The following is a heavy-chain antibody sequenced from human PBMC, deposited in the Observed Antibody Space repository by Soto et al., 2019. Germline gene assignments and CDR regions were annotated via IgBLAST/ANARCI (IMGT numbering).Heavy chain of an antibody. CDR1: GFAFGNYP. V-gene: IGHV3-23*01. J-gene: IGHJ3*02. CDR3: AKDRTMARGIRAFDI. Sequence: EAQLLQSGGGLVPPGGSLRLSCVASGFAFGNYPMAWFRQTPGKGLQWISTITGSGGMTDYEDSVRGRFTVSIDHSKDTVHLQMTSLRADDTAVYYCAKDRTMARGIRAFDIWGQGTTVTISS. D-gene: IGHD3-10*01. CDR2: ITGSGGMT.